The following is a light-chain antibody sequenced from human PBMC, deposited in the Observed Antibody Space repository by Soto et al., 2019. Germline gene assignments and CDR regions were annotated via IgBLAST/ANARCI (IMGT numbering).Light chain of an antibody. Sequence: EIALTQSPAALSLTPGERATLSCRARQSVSNDYLARYEQKPCQAPRLRIYSASNRASGIPDRFSGSGSGTDFTLTFCRLEPEDFAVYYCQQYGSSETSGQAAKADIK. CDR2: SAS. CDR1: QSVSNDY. J-gene: IGKJ1*01. V-gene: IGKV3-20*01. CDR3: QQYGSSET.